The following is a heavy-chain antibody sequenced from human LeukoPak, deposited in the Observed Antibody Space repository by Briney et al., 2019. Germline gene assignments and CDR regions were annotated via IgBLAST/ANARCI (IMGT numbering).Heavy chain of an antibody. CDR3: ARGFLASNYNWFAP. V-gene: IGHV4-34*01. Sequence: SETLSLTCSVYGGSFSGYLWSWIRQAPGKGLEWIGEINQSGTTKYNPPLETRLTISVDRPKNQFSLSLSSVTAADTAVYYCARGFLASNYNWFAPWGQGTLVTVSS. CDR1: GGSFSGYL. CDR2: INQSGTT. J-gene: IGHJ5*02. D-gene: IGHD1-1*01.